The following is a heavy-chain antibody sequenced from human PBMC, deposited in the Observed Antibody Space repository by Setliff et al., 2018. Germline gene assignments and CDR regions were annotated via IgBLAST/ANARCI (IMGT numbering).Heavy chain of an antibody. CDR2: VNPKNGGI. V-gene: IGHV1-2*06. Sequence: ASVKVSCKASGYSFIDYYIHWVRQAPGQGPEWMGRVNPKNGGILYSQKFEGRVSMTTDTPTSTAYMELRSLRSDDTAVYYCARGPPDFVVVPAAAKFDFWGQGTLVTVSS. CDR3: ARGPPDFVVVPAAAKFDF. J-gene: IGHJ4*02. D-gene: IGHD2-2*01. CDR1: GYSFIDYY.